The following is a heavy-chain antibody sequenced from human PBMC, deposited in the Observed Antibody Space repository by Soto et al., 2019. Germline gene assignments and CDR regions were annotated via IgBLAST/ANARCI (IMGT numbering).Heavy chain of an antibody. CDR3: AGDSGYGSGNSVNHYLDC. J-gene: IGHJ4*01. CDR1: GFTLRSYW. Sequence: GGSLRLSCAASGFTLRSYWVSWVRQAPGKGLEWLATIKTDASGKKYVDSVKGRFTVFRDNAKNSLYLQMDSLRAEDTAVYYCAGDSGYGSGNSVNHYLDCWGRGTLVTVSS. V-gene: IGHV3-7*01. CDR2: IKTDASGK. D-gene: IGHD3-10*01.